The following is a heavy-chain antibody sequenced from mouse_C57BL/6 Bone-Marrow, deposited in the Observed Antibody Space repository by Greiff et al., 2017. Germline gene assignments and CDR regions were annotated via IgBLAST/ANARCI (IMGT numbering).Heavy chain of an antibody. CDR3: ARGEGSRFGY. CDR2: INPYNGGT. CDR1: GYTFTDYY. D-gene: IGHD5-1*01. J-gene: IGHJ3*01. V-gene: IGHV1-19*01. Sequence: EVQLQQSGPVLVKPGASVKMSCKASGYTFTDYYMNWVKQSHGKSLEWIGVINPYNGGTSYNQKFKGKATLTVDKSSSTAYMQLNSLTSEDSSVYYCARGEGSRFGYWGQGTLVTVSA.